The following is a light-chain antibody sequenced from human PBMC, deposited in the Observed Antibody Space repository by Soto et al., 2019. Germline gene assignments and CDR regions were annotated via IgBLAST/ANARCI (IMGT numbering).Light chain of an antibody. J-gene: IGLJ1*01. CDR1: SSNIGAGYD. V-gene: IGLV1-40*01. CDR3: QSYDSSLNASNYV. Sequence: QSVLTQPPSVSGAPGQRVTISCTGSSSNIGAGYDVHWYQQLPGTAPKLLIYGNSNRPSGVPDRFSGSKSGTSASLAITGLQAEDEADYYCQSYDSSLNASNYVFGTGTKVTVL. CDR2: GNS.